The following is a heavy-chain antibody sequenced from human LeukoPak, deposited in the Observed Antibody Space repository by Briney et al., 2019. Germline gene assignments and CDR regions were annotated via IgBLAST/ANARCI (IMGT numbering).Heavy chain of an antibody. J-gene: IGHJ4*02. Sequence: PGGSLRLSCAASGFTFSSYEMNWVRQAPGKGLEWVSYISSSGSTIYYADSVKGRFTISRDNAKNSLYLQMNSLRAEDTADYYCARDNYDSSGYYFDWGQGTLVTVSS. CDR2: ISSSGSTI. V-gene: IGHV3-48*03. CDR3: ARDNYDSSGYYFD. CDR1: GFTFSSYE. D-gene: IGHD3-22*01.